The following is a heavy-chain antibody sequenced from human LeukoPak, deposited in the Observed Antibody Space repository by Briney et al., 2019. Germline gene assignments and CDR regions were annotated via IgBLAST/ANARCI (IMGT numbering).Heavy chain of an antibody. CDR2: ISYDGSNE. CDR1: GFTFSSYV. J-gene: IGHJ4*02. CDR3: AAVIDY. V-gene: IGHV3-30*04. Sequence: GGSLRLSCAASGFTFSSYVMHWVRQAPGKGLEWVAIISYDGSNEYYADSVKGRFTISRDNAKNSVYLQLNSLRAEDTALYYCAAVIDYWGQGTLVTVSS.